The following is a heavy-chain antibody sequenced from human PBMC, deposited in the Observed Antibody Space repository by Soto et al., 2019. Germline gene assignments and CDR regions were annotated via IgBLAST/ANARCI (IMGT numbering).Heavy chain of an antibody. V-gene: IGHV3-48*02. J-gene: IGHJ6*02. CDR1: GFTFSSYS. CDR2: ISSSSSTI. CDR3: ARVTGSTGNYYYGMDV. D-gene: IGHD3-10*01. Sequence: GGSLRLSCASSGFTFSSYSMNCDRQAPGKGLEWVSYISSSSSTIYYADSVKGRFTISRDNAKNSLYLQMNSLRDEDTAVYYCARVTGSTGNYYYGMDVWRQGPTVTVSS.